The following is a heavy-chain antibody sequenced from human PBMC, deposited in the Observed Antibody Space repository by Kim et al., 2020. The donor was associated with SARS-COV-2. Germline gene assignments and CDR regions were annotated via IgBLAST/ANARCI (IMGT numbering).Heavy chain of an antibody. CDR1: GGTFSSYA. CDR2: IIPIFGTA. Sequence: SVKVSCKASGGTFSSYAISWVRQAPGQGLEWMGGIIPIFGTANYAQKFQGRVTITADESTSTAYMELSSLRSEDTAVYYCARDSGYSYGLDRFDYWGQGTLVTVSS. J-gene: IGHJ4*02. V-gene: IGHV1-69*13. D-gene: IGHD5-18*01. CDR3: ARDSGYSYGLDRFDY.